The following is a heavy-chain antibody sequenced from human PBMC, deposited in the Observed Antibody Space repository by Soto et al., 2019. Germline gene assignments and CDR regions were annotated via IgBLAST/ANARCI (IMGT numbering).Heavy chain of an antibody. V-gene: IGHV1-3*01. J-gene: IGHJ6*02. CDR1: GYTFTSYA. Sequence: GASVKVSCKASGYTFTSYAMHWVRQAPGQRLEWMGWINANNGNTKYSQKFQGRVTITRDTSISTAYMELSSLRSEDTAVYYCARCGVGDLLVPAANRYYYYGMDVWGQGTTVTVSS. CDR3: ARCGVGDLLVPAANRYYYYGMDV. D-gene: IGHD2-2*01. CDR2: INANNGNT.